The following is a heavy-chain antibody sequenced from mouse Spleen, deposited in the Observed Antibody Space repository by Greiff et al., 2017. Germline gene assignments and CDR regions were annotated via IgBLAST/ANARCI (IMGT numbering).Heavy chain of an antibody. CDR3: ARGGYGSSLFDY. Sequence: EVNVVESGGGLVKLGGSLKLSCAASGFTFSSYAMSWVRQTPEKRLEWVATISSGGGNTYYPDSVKGRFTISRYNAKNTLYLQMSSLKSEDTAMYYCARGGYGSSLFDYWGQGTTLTVSS. D-gene: IGHD1-1*01. J-gene: IGHJ2*01. CDR2: ISSGGGNT. CDR1: GFTFSSYA. V-gene: IGHV5-9*04.